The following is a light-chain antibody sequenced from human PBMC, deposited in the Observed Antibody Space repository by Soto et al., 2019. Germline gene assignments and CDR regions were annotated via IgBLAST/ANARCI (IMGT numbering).Light chain of an antibody. CDR1: QGIRNY. CDR2: GAS. J-gene: IGKJ1*01. CDR3: QKYNGEPPWT. V-gene: IGKV1-27*01. Sequence: DIQMTQSPSSLSASVGDSVTITCRASQGIRNYLAWFQQKPGKVPNLLIYGASTLQSGVPSRFSGSGSGTDFTLTISNLQTEDVATYYCQKYNGEPPWTLGHGTKVEI.